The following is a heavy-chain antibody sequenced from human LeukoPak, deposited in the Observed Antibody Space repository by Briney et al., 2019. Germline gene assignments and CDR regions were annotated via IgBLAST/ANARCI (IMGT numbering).Heavy chain of an antibody. Sequence: GGSLRLSCAASGFTFSDSSMNWVRQAPGKGLEWISYISSTSTIIYYADSVKGRFTISRDNAKNSMYLQMNSLRAEDTAVYYCVREPSQGAFDTWGQGTMVTVSS. J-gene: IGHJ3*02. V-gene: IGHV3-48*01. CDR3: VREPSQGAFDT. CDR2: ISSTSTII. CDR1: GFTFSDSS.